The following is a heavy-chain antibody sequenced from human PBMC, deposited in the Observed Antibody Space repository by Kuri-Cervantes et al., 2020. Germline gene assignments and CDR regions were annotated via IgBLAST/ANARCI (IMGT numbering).Heavy chain of an antibody. V-gene: IGHV4-39*01. D-gene: IGHD6-19*01. CDR3: ARQAVAGTLNYYYMDV. Sequence: GSLRLSCTVSGGSVSSGIYYWGWIRQPPGKGLEWIGSIYYSGSTYYNPSLKSRVTISVDTSKNQFSLKLSSVTAADTAVYYCARQAVAGTLNYYYMDVWGKGTTVTVSS. J-gene: IGHJ6*03. CDR2: IYYSGST. CDR1: GGSVSSGIYY.